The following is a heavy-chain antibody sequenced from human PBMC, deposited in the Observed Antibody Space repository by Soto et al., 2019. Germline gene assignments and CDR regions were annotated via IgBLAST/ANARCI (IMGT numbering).Heavy chain of an antibody. V-gene: IGHV4-59*01. Sequence: LSLTCTVSGGSISSNYWTWIRQPPGKGLEWIGYVYNSGSTNYNPSLKSRVTISEDTSKSQFSLKVNSMTAADTAVYYCARYRREAVAGYTLDNWGQGILVTV. CDR3: ARYRREAVAGYTLDN. CDR1: GGSISSNY. J-gene: IGHJ4*02. D-gene: IGHD6-13*01. CDR2: VYNSGST.